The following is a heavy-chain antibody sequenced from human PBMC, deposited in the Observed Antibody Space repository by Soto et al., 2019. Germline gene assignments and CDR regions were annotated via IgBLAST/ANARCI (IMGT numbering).Heavy chain of an antibody. CDR1: GFSFSSYG. D-gene: IGHD2-15*01. V-gene: IGHV3-30*18. Sequence: GGSLRLSCAASGFSFSSYGMHWVRQAPGKGLEWVAMISYDGTDEYYADSVKGRFTISRDNSKNAVYLQMNSLRAEDTAVYYCAKQNGYGGNAELEYWGQGT. CDR3: AKQNGYGGNAELEY. CDR2: ISYDGTDE. J-gene: IGHJ4*02.